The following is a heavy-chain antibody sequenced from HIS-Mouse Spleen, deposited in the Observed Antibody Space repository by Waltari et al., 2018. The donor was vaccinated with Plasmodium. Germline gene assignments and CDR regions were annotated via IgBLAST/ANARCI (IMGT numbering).Heavy chain of an antibody. CDR3: ASSWYWYFDL. V-gene: IGHV3-7*01. J-gene: IGHJ2*01. D-gene: IGHD6-13*01. Sequence: EVQLVESGGGLVQPGGCLSLACAAAGFAFSSFGRCWVRQAQGRGVEWVANRKQDGSEKYYVDSVKGRFTISRDNAKNSLYLQMNSLRAEDTAVYYCASSWYWYFDLWGRGTLVTVSS. CDR2: RKQDGSEK. CDR1: GFAFSSFG.